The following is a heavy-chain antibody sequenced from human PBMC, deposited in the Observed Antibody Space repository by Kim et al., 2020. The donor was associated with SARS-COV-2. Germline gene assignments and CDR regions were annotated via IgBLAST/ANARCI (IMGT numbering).Heavy chain of an antibody. D-gene: IGHD2-2*01. CDR3: ARAPGFYVFDY. CDR2: VAHRGIT. CDR1: GGSLTSLF. J-gene: IGHJ4*02. Sequence: SETLSLTCTVHGGSLTSLFWNWVRQSPGEGLQWIGEVAHRGITKYNPSLKGRVTRTMDTSNNQFSLKLSSVTAADKAVYFCARAPGFYVFDYWGQGTLVTVSS. V-gene: IGHV4-34*01.